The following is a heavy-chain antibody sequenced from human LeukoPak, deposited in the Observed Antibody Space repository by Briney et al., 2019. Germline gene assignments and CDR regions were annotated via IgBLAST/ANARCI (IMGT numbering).Heavy chain of an antibody. Sequence: PSQTLSLTCTVSGGSIRSGSYYWSWIRQPAGKGLEWIGRIYTSGSTNYNPSLKSRVTISVDTSKNQFSLKLSSVTAADTAVYYCAREGWGSSGWYRYFDLWGRGTLVTVSS. CDR2: IYTSGST. D-gene: IGHD6-19*01. CDR3: AREGWGSSGWYRYFDL. CDR1: GGSIRSGSYY. V-gene: IGHV4-61*02. J-gene: IGHJ2*01.